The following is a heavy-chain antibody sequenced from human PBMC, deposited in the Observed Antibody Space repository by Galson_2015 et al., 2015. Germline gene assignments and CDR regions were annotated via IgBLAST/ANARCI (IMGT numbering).Heavy chain of an antibody. V-gene: IGHV3-23*01. CDR2: ISGSGGST. Sequence: SLRLSCAASGFTFSSYAMSWVRQAPGKGLEWVSAISGSGGSTYYADSVKGRFTISRDNSKNTLHLQMNSLRAEDTAVYYCAKDLSGYSGYEYAFDIWGQGTMVTVSS. D-gene: IGHD5-12*01. J-gene: IGHJ3*02. CDR3: AKDLSGYSGYEYAFDI. CDR1: GFTFSSYA.